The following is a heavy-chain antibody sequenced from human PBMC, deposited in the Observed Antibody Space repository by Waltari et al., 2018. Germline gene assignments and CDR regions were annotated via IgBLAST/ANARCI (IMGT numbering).Heavy chain of an antibody. Sequence: EGQLVESGGGLVQPGGSLKLSCAASGFAFSSFWMHWVRHGPGQGRGWVSRIKRDGSDTSYADSVRGRFTVSRDNAKNMVYLQMKSLRAEDTAIYYCTRDSPSWIWGQGTMVSVSS. CDR3: TRDSPSWI. CDR2: IKRDGSDT. V-gene: IGHV3-74*01. CDR1: GFAFSSFW. J-gene: IGHJ3*02.